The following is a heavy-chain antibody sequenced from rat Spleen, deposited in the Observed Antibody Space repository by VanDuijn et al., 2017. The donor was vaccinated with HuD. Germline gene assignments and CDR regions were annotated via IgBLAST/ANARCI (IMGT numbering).Heavy chain of an antibody. CDR3: TRDLYDFDY. CDR1: GFSLTSYN. Sequence: QVQLKESGPGLVQSSQTLSLTCTVAGFSLTSYNVHWVRQPPGKGLEWMGVIWKVGGTRYNSALKSRLSISRDTSKSQVFLKMNSLQTNDTGTYYCTRDLYDFDYWGQGVMVTVSS. V-gene: IGHV2-41*01. J-gene: IGHJ2*01. CDR2: IWKVGGT.